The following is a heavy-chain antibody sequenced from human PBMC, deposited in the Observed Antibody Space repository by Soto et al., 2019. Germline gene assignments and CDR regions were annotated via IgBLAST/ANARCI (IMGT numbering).Heavy chain of an antibody. V-gene: IGHV4-34*01. J-gene: IGHJ3*02. Sequence: ETLSLSCAVDGWSFSGYYWSWIRQPPGRGLEWIGEINHSGSTNYNPSLKSRVTISVDTSKNQFSLKLSSVTAADTAVYYCAREGYYDFWSGSHAFDIWGQGTMVTVSS. CDR3: AREGYYDFWSGSHAFDI. CDR1: GWSFSGYY. CDR2: INHSGST. D-gene: IGHD3-3*01.